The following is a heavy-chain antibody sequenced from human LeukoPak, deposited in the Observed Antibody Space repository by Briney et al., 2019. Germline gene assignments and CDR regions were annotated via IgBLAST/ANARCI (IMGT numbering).Heavy chain of an antibody. CDR2: VSNSGSTI. D-gene: IGHD6-13*01. CDR3: ARDGAYSASNI. J-gene: IGHJ3*02. Sequence: GGSLRLSCAASGFTFSDEYMSWIRQAPGKGLEWVSCVSNSGSTIYYADSVKGRFTISRDNVKNSLYLQMNSLRVEDTAVYYCARDGAYSASNIWGQGTMVAVSS. CDR1: GFTFSDEY. V-gene: IGHV3-11*01.